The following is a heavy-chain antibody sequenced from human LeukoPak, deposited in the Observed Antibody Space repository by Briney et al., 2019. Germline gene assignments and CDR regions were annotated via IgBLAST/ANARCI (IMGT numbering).Heavy chain of an antibody. V-gene: IGHV3-53*01. CDR3: ASKYCGGACYFDY. CDR1: GFTVSSNY. J-gene: IGHJ4*02. D-gene: IGHD2-21*02. Sequence: PGGSLRLSCAASGFTVSSNYMSWVRQAPGKGLEWVSVIYSGGSTYYTDSVKSRFTISRDNSKNTLYLQMNNVIAEDTAVYYFASKYCGGACYFDYCGQGTLVTVSS. CDR2: IYSGGST.